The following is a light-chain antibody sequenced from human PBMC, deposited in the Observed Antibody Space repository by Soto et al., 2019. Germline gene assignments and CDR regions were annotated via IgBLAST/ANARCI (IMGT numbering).Light chain of an antibody. V-gene: IGKV3-20*01. CDR1: QTISDTY. J-gene: IGKJ3*01. CDR3: QQYGSSPEIS. CDR2: GAS. Sequence: DIVLPQYPGTLSLSPGEMATLSCRASQTISDTYLAWYQQKPGQSPRLLISGASIRAPGIPDRFSGSGSQTDVSLTINTLEPEDFAFYYCQQYGSSPEISFGTGTKVDSK.